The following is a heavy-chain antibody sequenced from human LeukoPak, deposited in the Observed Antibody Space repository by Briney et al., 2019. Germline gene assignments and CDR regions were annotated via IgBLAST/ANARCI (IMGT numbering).Heavy chain of an antibody. CDR3: ARDSGTVSDAFDI. D-gene: IGHD4-11*01. Sequence: ASVKVSCKAAGYTFISYYIHWVRQAPGQGLEWMGIINPSGGSTRYAQKFQGRVTMTRDTSTGTIYMELSSLRSEDTAVYFCARDSGTVSDAFDIWGQGPMVTVSS. J-gene: IGHJ3*02. V-gene: IGHV1-46*01. CDR2: INPSGGST. CDR1: GYTFISYY.